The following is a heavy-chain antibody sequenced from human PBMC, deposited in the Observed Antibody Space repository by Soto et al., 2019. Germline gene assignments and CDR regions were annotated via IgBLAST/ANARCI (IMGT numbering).Heavy chain of an antibody. Sequence: EVQLVETGGGLIQPGGSLRLSCSASGFSVTTHYIIWVRQPPGKGLEWVSTTITGGSTHYADSVKGRFSISRDNSKHTVYLQLNYLRVEDTAVYYCANKPPCSVQGWAFGMDVWGQGTTVSVSS. J-gene: IGHJ6*02. D-gene: IGHD3-10*02. V-gene: IGHV3-53*02. CDR3: ANKPPCSVQGWAFGMDV. CDR1: GFSVTTHY. CDR2: TITGGST.